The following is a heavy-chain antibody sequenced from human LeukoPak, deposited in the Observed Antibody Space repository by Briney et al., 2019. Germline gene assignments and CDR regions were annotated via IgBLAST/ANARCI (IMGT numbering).Heavy chain of an antibody. CDR1: GGSFSGYY. CDR2: INHSGST. J-gene: IGHJ3*02. Sequence: SETLSLTCAVYGGSFSGYYWSWIRQPPGKGLEWIGEINHSGSTNYNPSLKSRVTIPVDTSKNQFSLKLSSVTAADTAVYYCARGGVVVPADAFDIWGQGTMVTVSS. D-gene: IGHD2-2*01. CDR3: ARGGVVVPADAFDI. V-gene: IGHV4-34*01.